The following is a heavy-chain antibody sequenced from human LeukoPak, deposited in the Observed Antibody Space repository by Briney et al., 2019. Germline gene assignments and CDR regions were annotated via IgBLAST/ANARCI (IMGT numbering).Heavy chain of an antibody. J-gene: IGHJ3*02. D-gene: IGHD1-26*01. Sequence: SETLSFTCAVSGYSISSGYYWGWVRQPPGKGLEWIGSVYHSGSTYYNPSLKSRVTMSVDTSKNQFSLKLSSVTAADTAVYYCARHQWELGAFDIWGQGTMVTVFS. CDR1: GYSISSGYY. CDR3: ARHQWELGAFDI. CDR2: VYHSGST. V-gene: IGHV4-38-2*01.